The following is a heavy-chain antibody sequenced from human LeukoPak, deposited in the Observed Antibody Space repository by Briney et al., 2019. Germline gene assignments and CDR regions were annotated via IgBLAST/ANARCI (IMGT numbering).Heavy chain of an antibody. J-gene: IGHJ4*02. CDR2: ISGSGGST. CDR3: AKDFESGDHFDY. D-gene: IGHD2-21*02. CDR1: GFTFNTYA. V-gene: IGHV3-23*01. Sequence: GGSLRLSCAASGFTFNTYAMSWVRQAPGKGLEWVSGISGSGGSTYYADSVKGRFIISRDNSKNTLYLQMTSLRAEDTAVYYCAKDFESGDHFDYWGQGTLVTVSS.